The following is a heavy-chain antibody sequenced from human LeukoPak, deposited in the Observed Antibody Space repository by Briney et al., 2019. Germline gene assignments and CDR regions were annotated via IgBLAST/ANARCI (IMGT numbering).Heavy chain of an antibody. V-gene: IGHV4-4*02. CDR3: ARNGYYSADY. CDR1: GGSMTDNW. Sequence: SETVSLTCVVSGGSMTDNWWSWVRQPPGKGLEWIGEIYHSGSTTYNPSLKSRVTISMDTSKTQFSLTLNSVTAAGTAVYYCARNGYYSADYRGQGTLVTVSS. J-gene: IGHJ4*02. CDR2: IYHSGST. D-gene: IGHD4-17*01.